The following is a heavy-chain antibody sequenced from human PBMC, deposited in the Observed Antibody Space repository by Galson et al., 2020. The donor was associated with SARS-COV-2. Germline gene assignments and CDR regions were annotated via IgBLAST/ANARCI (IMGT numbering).Heavy chain of an antibody. D-gene: IGHD3-10*01. Sequence: SGPTLVKPTHTLTLTCTFPGFSLPPRGMCVSWIRHPPGKALERLALIDWDDHKYYSTSLKTRLTISKDTSKNQVVLTMTNMDPVDTATYYCARIRFRTGWFGDYYFDYGGQGTLVTFSS. CDR2: IDWDDHK. J-gene: IGHJ4*02. V-gene: IGHV2-70*01. CDR1: GFSLPPRGMC. CDR3: ARIRFRTGWFGDYYFDY.